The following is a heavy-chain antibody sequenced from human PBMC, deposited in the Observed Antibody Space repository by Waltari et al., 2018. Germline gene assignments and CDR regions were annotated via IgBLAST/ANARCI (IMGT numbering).Heavy chain of an antibody. J-gene: IGHJ5*02. Sequence: QVQLVESGGGVVQPGRSLRLSCAASGFTFSSYGMPWVRQSPGKGLEWVAVIWYDGSNKYYADSVKGRFTISRDNSKNTLYLQMNSLRAEDTAVYYCARGAYSSSSGLNNWFDPWGQGTLVTVSS. CDR2: IWYDGSNK. V-gene: IGHV3-33*01. CDR3: ARGAYSSSSGLNNWFDP. D-gene: IGHD6-6*01. CDR1: GFTFSSYG.